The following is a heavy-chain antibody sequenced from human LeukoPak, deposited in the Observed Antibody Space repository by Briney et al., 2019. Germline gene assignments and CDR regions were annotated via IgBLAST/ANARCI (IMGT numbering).Heavy chain of an antibody. J-gene: IGHJ4*02. D-gene: IGHD3-10*02. V-gene: IGHV3-7*03. CDR2: IKADSNEK. Sequence: AGGSLRLSCAASGFTFSSNWMSWLRQAPGKGLEWVANIKADSNEKYYVDSVKGRFTISRDNAKDSLFLQMDSLRAEDTAMYYCARLLFGELRYFDYWGQGALVTVSS. CDR1: GFTFSSNW. CDR3: ARLLFGELRYFDY.